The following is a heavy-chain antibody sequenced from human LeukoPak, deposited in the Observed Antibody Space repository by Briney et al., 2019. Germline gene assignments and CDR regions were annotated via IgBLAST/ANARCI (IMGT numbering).Heavy chain of an antibody. CDR1: GFTFSSYA. J-gene: IGHJ6*02. CDR3: ARDIQLWSMVHYYGMDV. Sequence: GGSLRLSCAASGFTFSSYAMHWVRQAPGKGLEWVAVISYDGSNKYYADSVKGRFTISRDNSKNTLYLQMNSLRAEDTAVYYCARDIQLWSMVHYYGMDVWGQGTTVTVSS. D-gene: IGHD5-18*01. V-gene: IGHV3-30-3*01. CDR2: ISYDGSNK.